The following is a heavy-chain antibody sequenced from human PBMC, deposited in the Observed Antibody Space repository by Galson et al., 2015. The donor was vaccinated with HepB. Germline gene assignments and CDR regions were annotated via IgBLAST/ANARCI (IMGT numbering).Heavy chain of an antibody. V-gene: IGHV7-4-1*02. J-gene: IGHJ6*02. D-gene: IGHD1-26*01. CDR1: GYTFTSYA. CDR3: ARRGWELPHYYYYGVDV. Sequence: SVKVSCKASGYTFTSYAMNWVRQAPGQGLEWMGWINTNTGNPTYAQGFTGRFVFSLDTSVSTAYLQISSLKAEDTAVYYCARRGWELPHYYYYGVDVWGQGTTVTVSS. CDR2: INTNTGNP.